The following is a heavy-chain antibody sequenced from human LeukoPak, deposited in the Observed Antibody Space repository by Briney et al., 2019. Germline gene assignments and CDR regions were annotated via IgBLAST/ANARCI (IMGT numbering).Heavy chain of an antibody. CDR3: ASQYDYGDYSYFQH. CDR2: ISYAGIT. V-gene: IGHV4-59*01. Sequence: SETLSLTCTVSGGSIGSFYWTWVRQSPGKGLEWIGYISYAGITKYNPSLKSRVTISLDTSKKQFSLKLTSVTTADTAVYYCASQYDYGDYSYFQHWGQGALVTVS. D-gene: IGHD4-17*01. J-gene: IGHJ1*01. CDR1: GGSIGSFY.